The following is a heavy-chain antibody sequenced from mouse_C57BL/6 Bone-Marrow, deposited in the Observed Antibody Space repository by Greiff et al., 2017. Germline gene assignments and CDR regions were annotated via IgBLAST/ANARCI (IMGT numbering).Heavy chain of an antibody. CDR3: ARPLLLRFPDWYFDV. CDR2: ISNGGGST. CDR1: GFTFSDYY. V-gene: IGHV5-12*01. D-gene: IGHD1-1*01. Sequence: EVKLVESGGGLVQPGGSLKLSCAASGFTFSDYYMYWVRQTPEKRLEWVAYISNGGGSTYYPDTVKGRFTISRDNAKNTLYLQMSRLKSEDTAMYYCARPLLLRFPDWYFDVWGTGTTVTVSS. J-gene: IGHJ1*03.